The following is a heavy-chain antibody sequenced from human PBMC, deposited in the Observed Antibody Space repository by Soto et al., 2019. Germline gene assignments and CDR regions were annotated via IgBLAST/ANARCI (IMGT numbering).Heavy chain of an antibody. CDR2: MSGRSGDP. J-gene: IGHJ6*02. Sequence: QVQLVQSGGEVKKPGASVRVSCQASGYPFNKIAIHWVRQAPGHGLEWLGRMSGRSGDPNCAPTVRDRITMATRTSNNTAYRELRSLTSDDTAVNYCARESGLGTEKHHYGLDGWGPGTTVTV. V-gene: IGHV1-18*01. D-gene: IGHD3-3*01. CDR3: ARESGLGTEKHHYGLDG. CDR1: GYPFNKIA.